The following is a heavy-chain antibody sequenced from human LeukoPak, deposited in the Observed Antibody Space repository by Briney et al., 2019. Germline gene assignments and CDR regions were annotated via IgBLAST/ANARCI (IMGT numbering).Heavy chain of an antibody. Sequence: SETLSLTCTVSGGSISSHYWSWVRQAPGKGLEWVGYLSYSEYTDYNPSLGGRVTISVDTSKKHFSLTLPSVTAADTAVYYCARSFYDSDALVNPYAFDYWGQGTLVTVSS. J-gene: IGHJ4*02. CDR2: LSYSEYT. CDR3: ARSFYDSDALVNPYAFDY. CDR1: GGSISSHY. V-gene: IGHV4-59*11. D-gene: IGHD2/OR15-2a*01.